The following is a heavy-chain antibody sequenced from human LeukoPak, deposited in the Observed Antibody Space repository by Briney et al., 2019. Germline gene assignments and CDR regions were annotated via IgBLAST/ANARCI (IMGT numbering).Heavy chain of an antibody. CDR2: IYPDDSDT. V-gene: IGHV5-51*01. D-gene: IGHD6-13*01. J-gene: IGHJ4*02. Sequence: GESLKISCKHSEYSFPNYCIGWVRQMPGKGLEWMGIIYPDDSDTRYSPSFQGQVTISADRSISTAYLQWSSLKASDTAMYYCAVGRGGQQLGDYWGQGTLVTVSS. CDR3: AVGRGGQQLGDY. CDR1: EYSFPNYC.